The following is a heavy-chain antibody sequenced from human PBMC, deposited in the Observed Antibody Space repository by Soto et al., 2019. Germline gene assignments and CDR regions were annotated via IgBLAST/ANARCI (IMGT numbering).Heavy chain of an antibody. J-gene: IGHJ6*02. Sequence: SGGSLRLSCTASGFTFGDYAMSWVRQAPGKGLEWVGFIRSKAYGGTTEYAASVKGRFTISRDDSKSIAYLQMNSLKTEDTAVYYCTRELAVAGTGYYYYGMDVWGQGTTVTVSS. CDR2: IRSKAYGGTT. CDR1: GFTFGDYA. D-gene: IGHD6-19*01. V-gene: IGHV3-49*04. CDR3: TRELAVAGTGYYYYGMDV.